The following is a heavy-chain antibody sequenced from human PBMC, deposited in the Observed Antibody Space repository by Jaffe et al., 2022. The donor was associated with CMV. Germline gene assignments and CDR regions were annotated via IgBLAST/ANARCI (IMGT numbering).Heavy chain of an antibody. CDR3: ARGRLGMPLDY. CDR1: GFSLTTSGVS. J-gene: IGHJ4*02. CDR2: IYWDDDK. D-gene: IGHD7-27*01. V-gene: IGHV2-5*02. Sequence: QITLEQSGPPLVKPTQTLTLTCTFSGFSLTTSGVSVGWIRQPPGKALEWLALIYWDDDKRYSPSLRSRLTITKDTSKNQVVLTLTNVDPVDTATYYCARGRLGMPLDYWGQGTLVTVSS.